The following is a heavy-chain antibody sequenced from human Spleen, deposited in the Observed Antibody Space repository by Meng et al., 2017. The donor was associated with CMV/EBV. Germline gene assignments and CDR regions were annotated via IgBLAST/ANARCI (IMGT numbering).Heavy chain of an antibody. D-gene: IGHD6-19*01. CDR3: ARDRRLSSGYFYYFEY. CDR2: INPNSGDT. J-gene: IGHJ4*02. CDR1: GYTFTAFY. Sequence: ASVKVSCKASGYTFTAFYMHWVRQPPGQGLEWMGWINPNSGDTDYAQKFRGRVTMTRDASITTAFMELSGLKSDDTAVYYCARDRRLSSGYFYYFEYWGQGTPVTVSS. V-gene: IGHV1-2*02.